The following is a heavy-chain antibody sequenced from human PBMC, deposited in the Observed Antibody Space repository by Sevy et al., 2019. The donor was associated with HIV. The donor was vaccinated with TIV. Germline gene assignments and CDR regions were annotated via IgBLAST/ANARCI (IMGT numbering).Heavy chain of an antibody. CDR2: ITRNSDEVYGGAT. D-gene: IGHD5-12*01. CDR3: TRGLATADTPEYYFDY. Sequence: GGSLRLSCTTSGFTFDDYAMSWFRQAPGKGLEWVAFITRNSDEVYGGATDYGASGKGRFSISRDDSKSIAYLQMNSLKTEDTGVYYCTRGLATADTPEYYFDYWGQGTLVTVSS. CDR1: GFTFDDYA. J-gene: IGHJ4*02. V-gene: IGHV3-49*03.